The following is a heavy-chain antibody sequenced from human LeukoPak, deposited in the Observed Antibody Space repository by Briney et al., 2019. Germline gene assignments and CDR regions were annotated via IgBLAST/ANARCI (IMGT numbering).Heavy chain of an antibody. Sequence: SETLSLTCAVYGGSFSGYYWSWIRQPPGKGLKWIGEINHSGSTNYNPSLKSRVTISVDTSKNQFSLKLSSVTAADTAVYYCARALRYCSSTSCPIYGMDVWGQGTTVTVSS. CDR2: INHSGST. CDR3: ARALRYCSSTSCPIYGMDV. CDR1: GGSFSGYY. V-gene: IGHV4-34*01. D-gene: IGHD2-2*01. J-gene: IGHJ6*02.